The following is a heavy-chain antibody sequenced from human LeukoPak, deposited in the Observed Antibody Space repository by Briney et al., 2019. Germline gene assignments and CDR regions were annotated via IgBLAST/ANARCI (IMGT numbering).Heavy chain of an antibody. D-gene: IGHD6-19*01. CDR2: ISGSGGST. J-gene: IGHJ5*02. Sequence: GGSLRLSCAASGFTFSSYAMSWVRQAPGKGLEWVSGISGSGGSTYYADSVKGRFIISRDNSKNTLYLQMSSLRAEDTAVYYCAKEGGTYSTDWYWFDPWGQGTLVTVSS. CDR1: GFTFSSYA. CDR3: AKEGGTYSTDWYWFDP. V-gene: IGHV3-23*01.